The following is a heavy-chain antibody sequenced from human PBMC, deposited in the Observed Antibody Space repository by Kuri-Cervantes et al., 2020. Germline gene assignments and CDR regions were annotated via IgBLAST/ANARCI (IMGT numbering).Heavy chain of an antibody. CDR1: GGSFTDYY. J-gene: IGHJ6*03. V-gene: IGHV4-34*11. Sequence: SQTLSLTCAVYGGSFTDYYWSWIRQPPGKGLEWIGYLYYSGSTSYNPSLTSRVSISADTSKNQVSLKLSSVTAADTAVYFCARVGDRWYYYMDVWGQGTTVTVSS. CDR3: ARVGDRWYYYMDV. CDR2: LYYSGST. D-gene: IGHD2-15*01.